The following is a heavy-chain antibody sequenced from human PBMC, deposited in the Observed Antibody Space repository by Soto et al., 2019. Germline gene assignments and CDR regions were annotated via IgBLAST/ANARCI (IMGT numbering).Heavy chain of an antibody. CDR1: GGSISSGGYS. V-gene: IGHV4-30-2*01. CDR3: ARITMIVGDAFDI. J-gene: IGHJ3*02. D-gene: IGHD3-22*01. Sequence: PSETLSLTCAVSGGSISSGGYSWSWIRQPPGKGLEWIGYIYHSGSTYYNPSLKSRVTISVDRSKNQFSLKLSSVTAADTAVYYCARITMIVGDAFDIWGQGTMVTVSS. CDR2: IYHSGST.